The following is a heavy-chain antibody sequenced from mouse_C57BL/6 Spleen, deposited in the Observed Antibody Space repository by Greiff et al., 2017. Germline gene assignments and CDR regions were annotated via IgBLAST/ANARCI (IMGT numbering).Heavy chain of an antibody. CDR2: INPSNGGT. J-gene: IGHJ4*01. D-gene: IGHD1-1*01. CDR1: GYTFTSYW. CDR3: ARSRITTVVENYYAMDY. Sequence: QVQLQQPGTELVKPGASVKLSCKASGYTFTSYWMHWVKQRPGQGLEWIGNINPSNGGTNYNEKFKSKATLTVDKSSSTAYMQLSGLTSEDSAVYYCARSRITTVVENYYAMDYWGQGTSVTVSS. V-gene: IGHV1-53*01.